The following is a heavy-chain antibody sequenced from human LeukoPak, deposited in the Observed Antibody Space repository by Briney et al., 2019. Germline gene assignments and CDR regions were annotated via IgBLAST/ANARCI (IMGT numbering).Heavy chain of an antibody. CDR2: IYYSGST. D-gene: IGHD5-12*01. CDR1: GGSISSYY. CDR3: ARHLYSGYERVFDY. J-gene: IGHJ4*02. V-gene: IGHV4-59*08. Sequence: SAPLSLTCTVSGGSISSYYWIWIRQPPGKGLEWIGYIYYSGSTNYNPSLKSRVTISVDTSKNQFSLKLSSVTAADTAVYYCARHLYSGYERVFDYWGQGTLVTVSS.